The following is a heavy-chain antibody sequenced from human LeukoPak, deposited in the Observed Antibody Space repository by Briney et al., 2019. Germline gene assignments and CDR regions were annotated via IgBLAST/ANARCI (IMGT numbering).Heavy chain of an antibody. D-gene: IGHD3-22*01. J-gene: IGHJ5*02. Sequence: PGGSLRLSCAASGFTFSSYAMSWVRQAPGKGLEWVSAISGSGGSTYYADSVKGRFTISRDNSKNTLYLQMNSLRAEDTAVYYCARSDDYYDSSGYPYNWFDPWDQGTLVTVSS. CDR3: ARSDDYYDSSGYPYNWFDP. CDR1: GFTFSSYA. CDR2: ISGSGGST. V-gene: IGHV3-23*01.